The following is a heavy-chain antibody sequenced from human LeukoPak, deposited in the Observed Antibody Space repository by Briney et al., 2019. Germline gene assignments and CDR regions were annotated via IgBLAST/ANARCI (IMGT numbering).Heavy chain of an antibody. CDR2: VYDSGST. CDR3: ARGPYFVWSIPGSSWFDP. J-gene: IGHJ5*02. Sequence: SETLSLTCAVSGGSISSYFWSWIRQPLGKGLGWIGYVYDSGSTSYNPSLKSRVTISVDTSKNQFSLTLSSVTAADTPVYYCARGPYFVWSIPGSSWFDPWGQGTLVTVSS. V-gene: IGHV4-59*01. D-gene: IGHD3-9*01. CDR1: GGSISSYF.